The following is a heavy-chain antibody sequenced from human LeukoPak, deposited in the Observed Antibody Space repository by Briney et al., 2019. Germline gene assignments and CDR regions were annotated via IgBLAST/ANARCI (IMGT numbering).Heavy chain of an antibody. CDR1: GGSFSGYY. J-gene: IGHJ4*02. V-gene: IGHV4-34*01. D-gene: IGHD3-3*01. CDR2: INHSGST. Sequence: SETLSLTCAAYGGSFSGYYWSWIRQPPGKGLEWIGEINHSGSTNYNPSLKSRVTISVDTSKNQFSLKLSSVTAADTAVYYCARGRFLEWKKQSRYFDYWGQGTLVTVSS. CDR3: ARGRFLEWKKQSRYFDY.